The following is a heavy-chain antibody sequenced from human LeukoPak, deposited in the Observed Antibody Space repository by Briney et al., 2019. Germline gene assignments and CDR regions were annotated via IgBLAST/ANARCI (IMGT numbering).Heavy chain of an antibody. CDR2: ISAYNGNT. J-gene: IGHJ5*02. CDR3: ARSGYSSPRGGFDP. D-gene: IGHD6-13*01. Sequence: GASVKVSCKASGYTFTSYGISWVRQAPGQGLEWMGWISAYNGNTNYAQKLQGRVTMTTDTSTSTAYMELRSLRSDDTAIYYCARSGYSSPRGGFDPWGQGTLVTVSS. CDR1: GYTFTSYG. V-gene: IGHV1-18*01.